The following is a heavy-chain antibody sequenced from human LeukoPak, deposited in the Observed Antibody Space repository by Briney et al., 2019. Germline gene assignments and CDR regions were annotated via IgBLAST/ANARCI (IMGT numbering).Heavy chain of an antibody. J-gene: IGHJ4*02. V-gene: IGHV4-59*01. CDR1: GGSISSSY. CDR3: ARDRTGFEY. Sequence: SETLSLTCTVSGGSISSSYWSWIRQPPGKGLEWIGYIYYSGSTNYHPSLKSRVTISVDTSKNPFSLKLSSVTAADTAVYYCARDRTGFEYWGQGTLVTVSS. D-gene: IGHD1-14*01. CDR2: IYYSGST.